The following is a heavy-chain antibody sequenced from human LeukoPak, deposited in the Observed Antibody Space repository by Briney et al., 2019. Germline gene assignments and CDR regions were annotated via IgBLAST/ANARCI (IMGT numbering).Heavy chain of an antibody. V-gene: IGHV4-4*02. CDR2: ISPGGST. J-gene: IGHJ4*02. CDR1: GGSLSNTNW. CDR3: ARNFDS. Sequence: PSETLSLTCAVSGGSLSNTNWDSWVRQPPGKGLEWIGEISPGGSTNYNPSLKPRVTLSVDKSKNQFSLKLNSVTAADTAVYYCARNFDSWGQGTLVTVSS.